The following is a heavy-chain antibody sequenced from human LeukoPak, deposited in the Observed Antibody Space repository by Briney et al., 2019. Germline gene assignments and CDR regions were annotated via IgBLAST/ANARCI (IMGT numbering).Heavy chain of an antibody. CDR3: ARGPHRRTYDQDNWFDP. Sequence: ASVKVSCKASGYTFTSDYMHWVRQAPGQGPEWMGIINPSGGSTSYAQKFQGRVTMTRDMSTSTVYMELSSLRSEDTAVYYCARGPHRRTYDQDNWFDPWGQGTLVTVSS. D-gene: IGHD3-3*01. J-gene: IGHJ5*02. CDR2: INPSGGST. CDR1: GYTFTSDY. V-gene: IGHV1-46*01.